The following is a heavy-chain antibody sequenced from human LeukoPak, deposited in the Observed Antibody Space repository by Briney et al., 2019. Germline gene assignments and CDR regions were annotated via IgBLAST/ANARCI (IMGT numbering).Heavy chain of an antibody. Sequence: PSETLSLTCAVYGGSFSGYYWSWIRQPPGKGLEWIGNIYHTGSSDYNPSLKSRVTISVDTSKNQFSLKLSSVTAADTAVYYCARDPGIAANDYWGQGTLVTVSS. V-gene: IGHV4-34*01. D-gene: IGHD6-13*01. J-gene: IGHJ4*02. CDR3: ARDPGIAANDY. CDR1: GGSFSGYY. CDR2: IYHTGSS.